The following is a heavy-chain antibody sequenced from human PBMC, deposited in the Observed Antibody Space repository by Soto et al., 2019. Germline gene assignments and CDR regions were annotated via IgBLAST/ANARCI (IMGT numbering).Heavy chain of an antibody. J-gene: IGHJ6*02. CDR1: GYTFTSYG. D-gene: IGHD4-17*01. V-gene: IGHV1-18*01. CDR3: ARSTSGDYDYYYYGMDV. CDR2: ISAYNGNT. Sequence: QVQLVQSGAEVKKPGASVKVSCKASGYTFTSYGISWVRQAPGQGLEWMGWISAYNGNTNYAQKLQGRVTMTTDTSTSTAYMERRSLRSDDTAVYYCARSTSGDYDYYYYGMDVWGQGTTVTVSS.